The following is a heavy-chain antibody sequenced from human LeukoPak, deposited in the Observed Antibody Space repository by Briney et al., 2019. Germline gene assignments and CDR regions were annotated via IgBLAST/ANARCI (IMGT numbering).Heavy chain of an antibody. CDR3: AKSFLTGYSLFDS. CDR1: GFTFSNYY. J-gene: IGHJ4*02. Sequence: GGSLRLSCAASGFTFSNYYMSWVRQAPGKGLEWVSAISGSGDSLFYADSVKGRFTISRDNSKTTLYVQMNSLRAEDTAVYYCAKSFLTGYSLFDSWGQGTLVTVSS. V-gene: IGHV3-23*01. CDR2: ISGSGDSL. D-gene: IGHD3-9*01.